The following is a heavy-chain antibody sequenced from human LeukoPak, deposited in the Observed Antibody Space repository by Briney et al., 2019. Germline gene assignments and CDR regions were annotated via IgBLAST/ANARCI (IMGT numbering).Heavy chain of an antibody. CDR3: ARDKGRITIFGVVIHTAYYYGMDV. CDR1: GGTFSSYA. J-gene: IGHJ6*02. CDR2: INPSGGST. Sequence: GASVKVSCKASGGTFSSYAISWVRQAPGQGLEWMGIINPSGGSTSYAQKFQGRVTMTRDTSTSTVYMELSSLRSEDTAVYYCARDKGRITIFGVVIHTAYYYGMDVWGQGTTVTVSS. V-gene: IGHV1-46*01. D-gene: IGHD3-3*01.